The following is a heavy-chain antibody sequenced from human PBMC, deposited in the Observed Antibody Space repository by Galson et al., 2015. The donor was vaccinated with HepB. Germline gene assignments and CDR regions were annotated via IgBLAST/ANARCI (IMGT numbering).Heavy chain of an antibody. J-gene: IGHJ5*02. D-gene: IGHD4/OR15-4a*01. CDR2: ISHDGSNK. CDR1: GFTFSSYA. V-gene: IGHV3-30*04. CDR3: ARVISSGLWKWFDP. Sequence: SLRLSCAASGFTFSSYAMHWVRQAPGKGLEWVAVISHDGSNKYYADSMKGRFTISRDNAKNTLYLQMTSLRVEDTAVYYCARVISSGLWKWFDPWGQGTLVTVSS.